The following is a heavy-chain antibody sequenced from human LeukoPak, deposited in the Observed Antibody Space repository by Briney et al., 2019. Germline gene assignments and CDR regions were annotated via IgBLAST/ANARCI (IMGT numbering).Heavy chain of an antibody. CDR3: ARDNSVGDIAWWFDP. CDR2: ISVYNDNR. Sequence: ASVKVSCKASGYSFTSYGISWVRQAPGQGLEWRGWISVYNDNRKYAQNFQGRLTMTRDMSTTTDYMELSSLRSEDTAVYYCARDNSVGDIAWWFDPWGQGTLVTVSS. D-gene: IGHD3-16*02. CDR1: GYSFTSYG. J-gene: IGHJ5*02. V-gene: IGHV1-18*01.